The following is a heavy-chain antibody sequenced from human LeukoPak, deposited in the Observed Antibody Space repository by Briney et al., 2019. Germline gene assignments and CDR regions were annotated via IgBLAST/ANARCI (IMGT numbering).Heavy chain of an antibody. Sequence: GASVKVSCKASGYTFTSYGISWVRQAPGQGLEWMGWISAYNGNTNYAQKLQGRVTMTTDTSTSTAYMELRSLRSDDTAVYYCARHPTLRLGELSHMGRKYYYYGMDVWGQGTTVTVSS. CDR1: GYTFTSYG. V-gene: IGHV1-18*01. D-gene: IGHD3-16*02. CDR2: ISAYNGNT. CDR3: ARHPTLRLGELSHMGRKYYYYGMDV. J-gene: IGHJ6*02.